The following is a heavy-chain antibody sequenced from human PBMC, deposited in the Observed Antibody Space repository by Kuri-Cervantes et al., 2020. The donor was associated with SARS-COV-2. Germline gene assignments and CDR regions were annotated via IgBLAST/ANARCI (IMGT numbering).Heavy chain of an antibody. V-gene: IGHV1-18*04. D-gene: IGHD4/OR15-4a*01. J-gene: IGHJ6*03. Sequence: SAKVSSKASGDTFTGYYMHWGRQDPGQGREWRGWNSAYNGNTNYTQKLQGRVTMTTDTSTSTAYMELRSLRSVDTAVYYCARAPRSNGDYYYYYMDVWGKGTMVTVSS. CDR3: ARAPRSNGDYYYYYMDV. CDR1: GDTFTGYY. CDR2: NSAYNGNT.